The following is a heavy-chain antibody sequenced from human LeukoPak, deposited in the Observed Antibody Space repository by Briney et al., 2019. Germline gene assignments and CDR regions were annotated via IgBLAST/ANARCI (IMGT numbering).Heavy chain of an antibody. V-gene: IGHV4-30-2*01. CDR1: GGSISSAGYS. CDR2: IYQSGST. CDR3: ARIAEPLYYFDY. D-gene: IGHD6-13*01. Sequence: PSQTLSLTCAVSGGSISSAGYSWSWIRQPPGKGLEWIGYIYQSGSTYYNPSLKSRVTISVDRSKNQFSLKLSSATAADTAVYYCARIAEPLYYFDYWGQGTLVTVSS. J-gene: IGHJ4*02.